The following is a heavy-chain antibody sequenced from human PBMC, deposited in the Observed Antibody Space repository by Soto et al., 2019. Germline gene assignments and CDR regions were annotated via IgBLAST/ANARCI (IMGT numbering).Heavy chain of an antibody. Sequence: EVQLLDSGGALVQPGGSLRLPCAASGFSFSSHVMGWVRQAPGKGLEWVSSISGSGGGTYYADSVKGRFIISRDNSKNTLDLQMNSLRVEDTAVYYCAKGWCDSWGQGTLVTVSS. CDR1: GFSFSSHV. J-gene: IGHJ5*01. CDR3: AKGWCDS. V-gene: IGHV3-23*01. CDR2: ISGSGGGT.